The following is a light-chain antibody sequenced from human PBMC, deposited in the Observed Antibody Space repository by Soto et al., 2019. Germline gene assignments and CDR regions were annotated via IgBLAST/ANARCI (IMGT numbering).Light chain of an antibody. J-gene: IGKJ1*01. Sequence: DIQMTQSPSSLSASVGDRVTITRRASQGILTYLAWYQQKPGQVPELLIQAASTLQPGVPSRFSGSGSGTEFTLTISSLQPEDFASYYCQQSYNVLSWTFGQGTKVDIK. V-gene: IGKV1-27*01. CDR3: QQSYNVLSWT. CDR2: AAS. CDR1: QGILTY.